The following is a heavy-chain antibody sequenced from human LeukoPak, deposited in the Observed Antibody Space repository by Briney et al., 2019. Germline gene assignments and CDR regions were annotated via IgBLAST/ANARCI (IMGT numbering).Heavy chain of an antibody. J-gene: IGHJ4*02. CDR2: ISAYNGNT. D-gene: IGHD3-22*01. V-gene: IGHV1-18*01. Sequence: GSSVKVSCTASGGTFSSYAISWVRQAPGQGLEWMGWISAYNGNTNYAQKLQGRVTMTTDTSTSTAYMEPRSLRSDDTAVYYCARTREQNYCDSSGSLDYWGQGTLVTDSS. CDR1: GGTFSSYA. CDR3: ARTREQNYCDSSGSLDY.